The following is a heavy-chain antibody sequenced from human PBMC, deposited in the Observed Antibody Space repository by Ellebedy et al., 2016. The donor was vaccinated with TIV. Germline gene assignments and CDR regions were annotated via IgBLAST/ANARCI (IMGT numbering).Heavy chain of an antibody. CDR1: GVNFRKFS. CDR3: VAALDY. J-gene: IGHJ4*02. D-gene: IGHD6-25*01. CDR2: ISADGDTI. V-gene: IGHV3-48*04. Sequence: GESLKISXEVTGVNFRKFSLNWVRHVPGKGLEWVAFISADGDTIYYAKSVKGRFTISRDDADSSLSLQMNSLRGDDTAVYYCVAALDYWGQGTLVTVS.